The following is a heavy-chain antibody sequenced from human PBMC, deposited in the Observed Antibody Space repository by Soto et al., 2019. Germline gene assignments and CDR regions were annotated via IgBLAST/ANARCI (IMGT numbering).Heavy chain of an antibody. Sequence: ESGGGLVQPGGSLRLSCAASGFTFSNYWMYWVRQAPGKGLEWVSRINSDGSVSSYADSVKGRLTISRDNVKNTLYLQMDSLRAEDTAVYYCARGDCVGGTCYSLAGSFYYYMDVWGKGTTVTV. CDR2: INSDGSVS. CDR3: ARGDCVGGTCYSLAGSFYYYMDV. J-gene: IGHJ6*03. D-gene: IGHD2-15*01. CDR1: GFTFSNYW. V-gene: IGHV3-74*02.